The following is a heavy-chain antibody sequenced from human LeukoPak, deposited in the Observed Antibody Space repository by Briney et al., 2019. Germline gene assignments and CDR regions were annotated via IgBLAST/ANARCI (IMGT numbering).Heavy chain of an antibody. CDR3: ARDLFDY. J-gene: IGHJ4*02. V-gene: IGHV3-48*02. CDR1: GFTFSGYS. CDR2: ISSSSGTI. Sequence: PGGSLRLSCAASGFTFSGYSMNWVRQAPGKGLEWLSYISSSSGTISYADSVKGRFSISRHNAKNSLYLQMNSLSYEDTAVYYCARDLFDYWGQGTLVTVSS.